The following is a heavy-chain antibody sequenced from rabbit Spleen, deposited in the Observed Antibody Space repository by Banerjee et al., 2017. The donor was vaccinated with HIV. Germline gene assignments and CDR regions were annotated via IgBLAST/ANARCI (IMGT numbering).Heavy chain of an antibody. Sequence: QEQLVESGGGLVKPGASLSFTCKASGFDFSSSYWMSWVRQAPGKGLEWIGCIHSVSGSTYYASWAKGRFTITRSTSLNTVDLQLNILTVADTATYFCVRSRGVNTYGYGMDLWGPGTLVTVS. D-gene: IGHD6-1*01. CDR2: IHSVSGST. J-gene: IGHJ6*01. CDR1: GFDFSSSYW. CDR3: VRSRGVNTYGYGMDL. V-gene: IGHV1S43*01.